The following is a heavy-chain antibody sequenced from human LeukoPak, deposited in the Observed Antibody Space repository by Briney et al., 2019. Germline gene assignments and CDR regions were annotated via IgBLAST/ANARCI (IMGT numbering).Heavy chain of an antibody. CDR1: GYTFTGYY. J-gene: IGHJ4*02. Sequence: GASVKVSCKASGYTFTGYYMHWVRQAPGHGLDWMGWNNPNSHGTNYAQKFQGKFTMNRDTSISTAYMEPSRLRSDGTAVYYCAREVGMATSDYWGQGTLVTVSS. CDR3: AREVGMATSDY. V-gene: IGHV1-2*02. D-gene: IGHD5-24*01. CDR2: NNPNSHGT.